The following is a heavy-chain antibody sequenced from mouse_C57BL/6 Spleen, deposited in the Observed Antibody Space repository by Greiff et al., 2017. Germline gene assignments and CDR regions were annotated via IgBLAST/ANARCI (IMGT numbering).Heavy chain of an antibody. CDR3: ARLGFDV. CDR1: GYTFTEYT. V-gene: IGHV1-62-2*01. CDR2: FYPGSGSI. Sequence: QVQLKESGAELVKPGASVKLSCKASGYTFTEYTIHWVKQRSGQGLEWIGRFYPGSGSIKYNEKFQDKATLTADKSSSTVYIRLSRFATADSAVYFGARLGFDVWGTGTTVTVSS. J-gene: IGHJ1*03.